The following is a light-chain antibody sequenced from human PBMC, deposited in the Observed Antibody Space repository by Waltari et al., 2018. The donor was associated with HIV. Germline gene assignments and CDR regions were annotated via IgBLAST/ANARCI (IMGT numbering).Light chain of an antibody. CDR3: CSYAGSSNWV. J-gene: IGLJ3*02. CDR2: EGI. V-gene: IGLV2-23*01. CDR1: SSDVGSYNL. Sequence: QSALTQPAPVSGSPGQSITISCTGNSSDVGSYNLVSWYQQHPGKAPKLMIYEGINRPSGVSNRFSGSKSGNTASLTISGLQAEDEADYYCCSYAGSSNWVFGGGTKLTVL.